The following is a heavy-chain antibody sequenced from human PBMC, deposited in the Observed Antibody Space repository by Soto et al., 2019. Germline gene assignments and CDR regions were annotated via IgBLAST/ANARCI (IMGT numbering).Heavy chain of an antibody. D-gene: IGHD1-26*01. CDR1: GFTFSSNS. CDR3: AKWDGHVDY. V-gene: IGHV3-23*01. CDR2: ISGGGDST. J-gene: IGHJ4*02. Sequence: EVQLLESGGGLVQPGGSLRLSCAASGFTFSSNSITWVRQVPGKGRKWVSGISGGGDSTFYVDYVKGRFTISRDNSKNTVFLQMNNLRADDTALYYRAKWDGHVDYWGQGTLVTVSS.